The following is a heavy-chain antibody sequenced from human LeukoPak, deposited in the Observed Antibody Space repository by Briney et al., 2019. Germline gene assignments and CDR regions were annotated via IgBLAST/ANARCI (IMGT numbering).Heavy chain of an antibody. V-gene: IGHV3-7*01. J-gene: IGHJ4*02. CDR3: AINHDY. Sequence: SGGSLRLSCTASGFTFSTYWMTWVRQAPGKGLEWVANIKQEGSEKYYVDSVKGRFTISRDNTKNSVYLQMNSLRAEDTAVYYCAINHDYWGQGTLVTVSS. CDR2: IKQEGSEK. CDR1: GFTFSTYW.